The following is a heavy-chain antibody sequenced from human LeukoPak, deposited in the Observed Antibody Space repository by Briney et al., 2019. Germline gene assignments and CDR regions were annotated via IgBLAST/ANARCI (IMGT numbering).Heavy chain of an antibody. D-gene: IGHD2-2*01. J-gene: IGHJ4*02. Sequence: PGGSPRLSCAASGFTFSSYEMNWVRQAPGKGLQWVSDISSSGTTIYYAASVKGRFTISRDNAKNSLYLQMNSLRAEDTAVYYCARKYCSTTSCLFDNWGQGTLVTVSS. CDR1: GFTFSSYE. CDR3: ARKYCSTTSCLFDN. V-gene: IGHV3-48*03. CDR2: ISSSGTTI.